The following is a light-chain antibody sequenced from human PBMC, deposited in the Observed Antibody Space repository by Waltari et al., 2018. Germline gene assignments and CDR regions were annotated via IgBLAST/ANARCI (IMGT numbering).Light chain of an antibody. CDR1: QNIYTS. CDR2: GAS. CDR3: QQYYNNPPT. J-gene: IGKJ4*01. V-gene: IGKV1-NL1*01. Sequence: DIPITQSPSALSSSIGDRVTLSCRASQNIYTSLAWYQQKPGKAPRLLIYGASRLQSGIPSRFSGGGSGTDFTLTISSLQPEDSGNFYCQQYYNNPPTFGGGTKVEIK.